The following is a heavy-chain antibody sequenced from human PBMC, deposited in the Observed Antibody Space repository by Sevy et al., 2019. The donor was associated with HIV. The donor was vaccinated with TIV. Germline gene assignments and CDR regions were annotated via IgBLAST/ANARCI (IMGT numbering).Heavy chain of an antibody. V-gene: IGHV1-2*02. CDR2: INPNSGGT. CDR1: GYTFTDYY. J-gene: IGHJ4*02. CDR3: ARDALLRGGYLDY. Sequence: ASVNVSCKASGYTFTDYYIHWVRQAPGQGVEWMGWINPNSGGTNYAQKFQGRVTMTRDTSISTAYMELSRLRSDDTAVYYCARDALLRGGYLDYWGQGALVTVSS. D-gene: IGHD3-10*01.